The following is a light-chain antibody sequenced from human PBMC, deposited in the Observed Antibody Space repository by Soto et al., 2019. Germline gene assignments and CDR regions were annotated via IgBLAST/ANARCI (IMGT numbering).Light chain of an antibody. CDR2: WAS. J-gene: IGKJ2*01. CDR3: QQYYNTPYT. V-gene: IGKV4-1*01. Sequence: DIVMTQSPDSLAVSLGERATINCKSSQSVLYSSNNKNYLAWYQQKPGQPPKLLIYWASTRESGVPDRFSGSGSGTDFTLTISSLQAEDVAVYSCQQYYNTPYTFGQGTKLEI. CDR1: QSVLYSSNNKNY.